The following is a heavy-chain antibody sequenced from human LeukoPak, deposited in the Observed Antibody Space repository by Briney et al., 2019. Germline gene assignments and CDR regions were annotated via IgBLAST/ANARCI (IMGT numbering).Heavy chain of an antibody. CDR3: ARVGLSDCSTTSCAQSDY. CDR1: GDSISSGYY. D-gene: IGHD2-2*01. J-gene: IGHJ4*02. V-gene: IGHV4-38-2*02. Sequence: SETLSLTCTVSGDSISSGYYWGWIRQPPGKGLEWIGSIYHSGNTYYNSSLKSRVTISIDTSKNQFSLKVSSVTAADTAVYSCARVGLSDCSTTSCAQSDYWGQGTLVTVSS. CDR2: IYHSGNT.